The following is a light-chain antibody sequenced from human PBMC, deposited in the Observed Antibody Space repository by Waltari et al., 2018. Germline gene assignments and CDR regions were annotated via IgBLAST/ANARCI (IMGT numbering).Light chain of an antibody. J-gene: IGLJ1*01. V-gene: IGLV2-23*02. CDR3: CSYAGSSPSYV. CDR1: SSDVGSYNL. Sequence: QSALTQPASVSGSPGQSITISCTGTSSDVGSYNLVSWYQQHPGKAPKLMIYEVTKRPSWVSNRFSGSKSGNTASLTISGLQAEDETDYYCCSYAGSSPSYVFGTGTKVTVL. CDR2: EVT.